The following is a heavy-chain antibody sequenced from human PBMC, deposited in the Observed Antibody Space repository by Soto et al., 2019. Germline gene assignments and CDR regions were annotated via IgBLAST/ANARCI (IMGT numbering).Heavy chain of an antibody. J-gene: IGHJ4*02. Sequence: SETLSLTCTVSGGSISSGGYYWSWIRQHPGKSLEWIGYIYYSGSTYYNPSLKSRVTISVDTSKNQFSLKLSSVTAADTAVYYCARVLNDYGDRTFDYWGQGTLVTVSS. CDR1: GGSISSGGYY. CDR3: ARVLNDYGDRTFDY. CDR2: IYYSGST. D-gene: IGHD4-17*01. V-gene: IGHV4-31*03.